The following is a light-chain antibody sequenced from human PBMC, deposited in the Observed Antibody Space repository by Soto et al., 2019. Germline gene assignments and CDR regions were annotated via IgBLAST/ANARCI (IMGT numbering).Light chain of an antibody. J-gene: IGKJ1*01. V-gene: IGKV1-17*01. CDR3: LQYNTYPWT. Sequence: DIQMTQSPSSLSASVGDRVTITCRASQGIRNDLDWYQQKPAKAPERLIYAASSLQSGVPSRFSGSGSGTELARQVRSLQAEHFATYCCLQYNTYPWTFGQATKVEIK. CDR2: AAS. CDR1: QGIRND.